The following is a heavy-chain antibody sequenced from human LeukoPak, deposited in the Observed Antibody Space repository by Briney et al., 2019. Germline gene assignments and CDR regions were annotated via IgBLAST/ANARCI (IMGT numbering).Heavy chain of an antibody. CDR2: INHSGST. Sequence: KTSETLSLTCAVYGGSFSGYYWSWIRQPPGKGLEWIGEINHSGSTNYNPSLKSRVTISVDTSKNQFSLKLSSVTAADTAVYYCARTYSSSRFYYYYMDVWGKGTTVTVSS. V-gene: IGHV4-34*01. J-gene: IGHJ6*03. CDR3: ARTYSSSRFYYYYMDV. D-gene: IGHD6-6*01. CDR1: GGSFSGYY.